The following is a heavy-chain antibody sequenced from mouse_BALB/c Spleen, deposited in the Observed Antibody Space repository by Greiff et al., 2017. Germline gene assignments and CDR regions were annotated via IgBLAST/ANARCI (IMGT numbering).Heavy chain of an antibody. CDR2: ISSGSSTI. CDR1: GFTFSSFG. CDR3: ARPAYYGNYYFDF. V-gene: IGHV5-17*02. J-gene: IGHJ2*01. D-gene: IGHD2-10*01. Sequence: EVKVVESGGGLVQPGGSRKLSCAASGFTFSSFGMHWVRQAPEKGLEWVAYISSGSSTIYYADTVKGRFTISRDNPKNTLFLQMTSLRSEDTAIYYCARPAYYGNYYFDFWGEGTTRTVSS.